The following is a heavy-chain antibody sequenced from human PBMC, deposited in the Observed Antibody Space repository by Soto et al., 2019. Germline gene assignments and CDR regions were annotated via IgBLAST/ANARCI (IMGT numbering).Heavy chain of an antibody. D-gene: IGHD3-22*01. CDR2: IYHSGST. CDR1: DGSISSGPFS. J-gene: IGHJ4*02. CDR3: AKNKYYYDSSGHPDY. Sequence: QLQLQESGSRLVKPTQTLSLTCAVSDGSISSGPFSYSWIRQPPGKGLEWIGYIYHSGSTYYNPSLKSRGTIALDRSKNQLSLKVSSVTAADTAVYYCAKNKYYYDSSGHPDYWAQGALVTVSS. V-gene: IGHV4-30-2*01.